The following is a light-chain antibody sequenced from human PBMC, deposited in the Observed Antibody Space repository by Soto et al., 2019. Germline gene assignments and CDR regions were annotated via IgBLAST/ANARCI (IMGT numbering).Light chain of an antibody. CDR3: SSYTSSSTPSV. Sequence: QSVLTQPASVSGSPGQSITISCTGTSSDVGGYKYVSWYQQQPGKAPKLMIYDVSNRPSGVSIRFSGPKSGNTASRTISGLQTEDEADYYCSSYTSSSTPSVFGTGTKLTVL. CDR1: SSDVGGYKY. CDR2: DVS. J-gene: IGLJ1*01. V-gene: IGLV2-14*01.